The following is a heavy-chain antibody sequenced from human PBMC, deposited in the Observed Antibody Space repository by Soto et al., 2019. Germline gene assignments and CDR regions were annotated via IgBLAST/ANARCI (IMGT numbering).Heavy chain of an antibody. CDR1: GGSISSYY. Sequence: PSETLSLTCTVSGGSISSYYWSWIRQPPGKGLEWIGYIYYSGSTNYNPSLKSRVTISVDTSKNQFSLKLSSVTAADTAVYYCARSYSVFALALWGQGSLVTVSA. CDR2: IYYSGST. V-gene: IGHV4-59*01. CDR3: ARSYSVFALAL. J-gene: IGHJ5*02. D-gene: IGHD5-18*01.